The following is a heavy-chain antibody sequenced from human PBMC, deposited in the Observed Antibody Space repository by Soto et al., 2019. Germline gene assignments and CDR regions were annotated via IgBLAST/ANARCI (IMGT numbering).Heavy chain of an antibody. J-gene: IGHJ3*02. D-gene: IGHD3-22*01. CDR1: GGTFSSYA. Sequence: SVKVSCKASGGTFSSYAISWVRQAPGQGLEWMGGIIPIFGTANYAQKFQGRVTITADESTSTAYMELSSLRSEDTAVYYCAIPNPARYDRSGYYPVTDAFDIWGKGTMVTV. CDR2: IIPIFGTA. V-gene: IGHV1-69*13. CDR3: AIPNPARYDRSGYYPVTDAFDI.